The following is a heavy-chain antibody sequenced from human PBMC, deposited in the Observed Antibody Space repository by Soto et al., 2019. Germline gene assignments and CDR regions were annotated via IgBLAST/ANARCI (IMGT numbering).Heavy chain of an antibody. CDR2: INPSDSYT. CDR3: ARHQSGIYPSFDY. D-gene: IGHD1-26*01. J-gene: IGHJ4*02. V-gene: IGHV5-10-1*01. CDR1: GGTFSSYT. Sequence: KVSCKASGGTFSSYTISWVRQMPGKGLDWMGRINPSDSYTSYSPSLQGHVTISADNSISTAYLQWSSLKSSGTAIYYCARHQSGIYPSFDYWGQGTLVTVSS.